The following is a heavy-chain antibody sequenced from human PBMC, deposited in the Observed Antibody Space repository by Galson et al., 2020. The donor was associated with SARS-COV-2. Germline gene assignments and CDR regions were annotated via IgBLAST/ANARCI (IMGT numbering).Heavy chain of an antibody. J-gene: IGHJ5*02. V-gene: IGHV4-4*07. CDR3: ARDLRPMVRGVNMGYNWFDP. Sequence: ASETLSLTCTVSGGSISSYYWSWIRQPAGKGLEWIGRIYTSGSTNYNPSLKSRVTMSVDTSKNQFSLKLSSVTAADTAVYYCARDLRPMVRGVNMGYNWFDPWGQGTLVTVSS. CDR1: GGSISSYY. D-gene: IGHD3-10*01. CDR2: IYTSGST.